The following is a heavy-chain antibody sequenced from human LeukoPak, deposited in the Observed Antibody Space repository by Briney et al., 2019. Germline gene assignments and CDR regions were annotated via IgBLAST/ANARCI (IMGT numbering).Heavy chain of an antibody. CDR3: ARLSYYYDSSGYYRTTFDY. D-gene: IGHD3-22*01. CDR1: GGSISSSSYY. V-gene: IGHV4-39*01. Sequence: PSETLSLTCTVSGGSISSSSYYWGWLRQPPGKGLEWIGSIYYSGSTYYNPSLKSRVTISVDTSKNQFSLKLSSVTAADMAVYYCARLSYYYDSSGYYRTTFDYWGQGTLVTVSS. J-gene: IGHJ4*02. CDR2: IYYSGST.